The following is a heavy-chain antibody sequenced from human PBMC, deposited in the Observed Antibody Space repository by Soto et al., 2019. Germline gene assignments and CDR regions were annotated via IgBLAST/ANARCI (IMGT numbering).Heavy chain of an antibody. CDR3: TGGGGPHGARSFDWVKLGYFAL. V-gene: IGHV4-34*01. Sequence: QVRLDQRGAGRLKPSETLFLTCSVSGGSLSGDSWNWIRQPPGKGLEWIGKINHVGETEYNPSLESRVTISEDKSEKEFSLRLTSVTAADTAVYYCTGGGGPHGARSFDWVKLGYFALWGQGALVTVSS. CDR1: GGSLSGDS. CDR2: INHVGET. J-gene: IGHJ5*02. D-gene: IGHD3-9*01.